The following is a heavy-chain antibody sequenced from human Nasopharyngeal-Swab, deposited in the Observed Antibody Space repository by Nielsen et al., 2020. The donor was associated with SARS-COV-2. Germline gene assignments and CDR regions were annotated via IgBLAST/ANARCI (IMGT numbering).Heavy chain of an antibody. Sequence: WIRQPPGKGLEWIGYIYDSGSTYYNPSLKSRVTISVDTSKNQFSLKLSSVTAADTAVYYCAGFPYCSGGSCSNDYWGQGTLVTVSS. D-gene: IGHD2-15*01. J-gene: IGHJ4*02. CDR3: AGFPYCSGGSCSNDY. CDR2: IYDSGST. V-gene: IGHV4-31*02.